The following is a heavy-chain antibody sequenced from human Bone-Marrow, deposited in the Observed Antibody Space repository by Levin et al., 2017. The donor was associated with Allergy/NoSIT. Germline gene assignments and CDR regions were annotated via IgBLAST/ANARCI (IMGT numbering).Heavy chain of an antibody. CDR1: GFSVSSSGVV. CDR2: IYWNDDN. J-gene: IGHJ4*02. Sequence: ESGPTLVKPPQTLTLTCTVSGFSVSSSGVVVGWVRQPPGKALEWLAFIYWNDDNRYYPSLRSRLTITKDTSKNQVVLTMTNMDPVETGTYYCAYRSTRTEVDFWGQGTLVTVSS. CDR3: AYRSTRTEVDF. D-gene: IGHD1-1*01. V-gene: IGHV2-5*01.